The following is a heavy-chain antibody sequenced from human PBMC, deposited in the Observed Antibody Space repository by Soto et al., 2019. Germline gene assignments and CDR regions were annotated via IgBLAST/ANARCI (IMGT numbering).Heavy chain of an antibody. CDR1: GFIFENFG. D-gene: IGHD1-26*01. J-gene: IGHJ5*02. CDR2: ISGSGFKK. Sequence: GGALRLSFSASGFIFENFGMSWVRQAPGKGVEWISSISGSGFKKYYADSVKGRFTISRDNSKSTVYLELNNLSAEDTAVYHCAKNQGVELVPLATVDWFDPWGQGSVVTVSS. V-gene: IGHV3-23*01. CDR3: AKNQGVELVPLATVDWFDP.